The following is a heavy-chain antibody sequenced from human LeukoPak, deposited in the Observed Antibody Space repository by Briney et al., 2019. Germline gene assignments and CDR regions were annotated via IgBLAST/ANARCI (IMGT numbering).Heavy chain of an antibody. CDR2: INHSGST. CDR3: ARGFLRSGSPTLDV. V-gene: IGHV4-34*01. Sequence: SETLSLTCAVYGGSFSGYYWSWIRQPPGKGLDWIGEINHSGSTNYNPSLKSRVTISVDTSKNQFSLKLSSVTAADTAVYYCARGFLRSGSPTLDVWGKGTTVTVSS. D-gene: IGHD3-10*01. J-gene: IGHJ6*04. CDR1: GGSFSGYY.